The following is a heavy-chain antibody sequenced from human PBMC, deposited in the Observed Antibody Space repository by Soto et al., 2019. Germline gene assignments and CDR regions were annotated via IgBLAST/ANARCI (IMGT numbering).Heavy chain of an antibody. CDR2: IRKKTNSYTT. CDR1: GLTFSDRF. Sequence: GGSLRLSCAASGLTFSDRFMDWVRQAPGKGLEWVGRIRKKTNSYTTEYAASVKGRFIISRDDSTNSLYLQMSSLKTEDTAVYYCTTVTTVDYYFDYWGQGTLVTVSS. V-gene: IGHV3-72*01. D-gene: IGHD4-17*01. CDR3: TTVTTVDYYFDY. J-gene: IGHJ4*02.